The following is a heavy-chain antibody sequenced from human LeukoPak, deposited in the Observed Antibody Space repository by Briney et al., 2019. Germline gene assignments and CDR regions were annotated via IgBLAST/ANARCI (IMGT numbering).Heavy chain of an antibody. CDR1: GFTFSSYG. D-gene: IGHD3-9*01. CDR2: ISYDGSNK. CDR3: AKAALYYDILTGGFDP. J-gene: IGHJ5*02. V-gene: IGHV3-30*18. Sequence: GRSLRLSCAASGFTFSSYGMHWVRQAPGKGLEWVAVISYDGSNKYYADSVKGRFTISRDNSKNTLYLQMNSLRAEDTAVYYCAKAALYYDILTGGFDPWGQGTLVTVSS.